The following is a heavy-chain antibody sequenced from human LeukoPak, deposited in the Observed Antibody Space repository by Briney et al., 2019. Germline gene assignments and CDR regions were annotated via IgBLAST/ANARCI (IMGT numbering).Heavy chain of an antibody. V-gene: IGHV3-7*03. CDR2: INQPGSQK. CDR1: GFTFSYSW. Sequence: GGSLRLSCVASGFTFSYSWMIWVRQAPGKGLEWVANINQPGSQKYHVDSVKGRFTISRDNARNSLFLQMNSLTADDTAVYYCARGGAYYYDSSGYCFDYWGQGTLVTVSS. CDR3: ARGGAYYYDSSGYCFDY. D-gene: IGHD3-22*01. J-gene: IGHJ4*02.